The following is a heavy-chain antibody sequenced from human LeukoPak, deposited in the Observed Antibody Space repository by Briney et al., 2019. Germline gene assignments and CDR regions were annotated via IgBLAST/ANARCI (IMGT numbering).Heavy chain of an antibody. J-gene: IGHJ5*02. Sequence: ASVKVSCKASGYTFTSYAMNWVRQAPGQGLEWMGWINTNTGNPTYAQGFTGRFVFSLDTSVSTAYLQISSLKAEDTAVYYCARDGYDILTGLVWFDPWGQGTLVIVSS. CDR1: GYTFTSYA. V-gene: IGHV7-4-1*02. D-gene: IGHD3-9*01. CDR3: ARDGYDILTGLVWFDP. CDR2: INTNTGNP.